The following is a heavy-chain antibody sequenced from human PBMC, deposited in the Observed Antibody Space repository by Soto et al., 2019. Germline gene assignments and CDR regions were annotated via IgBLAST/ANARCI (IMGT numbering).Heavy chain of an antibody. D-gene: IGHD3-3*01. V-gene: IGHV2-5*02. Sequence: SGPTLVNPTQTLTLTCTFSGFSLSTSVVGVAWIRQPPGTALEWLALIYWDDDKRYSPSLKSRLTITKDTSKNQVVLTLTNMDPVDTATYFCANSFGVAGMGYYHPVMHVCGQGTTVTVYS. CDR1: GFSLSTSVVG. CDR3: ANSFGVAGMGYYHPVMHV. CDR2: IYWDDDK. J-gene: IGHJ6*01.